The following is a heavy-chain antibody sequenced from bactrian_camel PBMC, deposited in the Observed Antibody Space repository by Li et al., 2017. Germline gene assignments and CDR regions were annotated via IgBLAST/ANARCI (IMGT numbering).Heavy chain of an antibody. V-gene: IGHV3S53*01. D-gene: IGHD6*01. CDR2: IAGDGRT. J-gene: IGHJ6*01. CDR3: VADRSPPFECGGDWYSRGY. Sequence: HVQLVGSGGGSVQAGESLRLSCVASGYTLPMNMGWFRRLPGQEREGVAAIAGDGRTDYADSVKGRFTISRDNAKNTLYLQMNSLKPEDTSMYFCVADRSPPFECGGDWYSRGYWGQGTQVTVS. CDR1: GYTLPMN.